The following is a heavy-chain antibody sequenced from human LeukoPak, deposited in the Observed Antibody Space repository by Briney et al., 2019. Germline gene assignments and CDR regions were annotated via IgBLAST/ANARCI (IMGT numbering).Heavy chain of an antibody. CDR2: INPNSGGT. CDR1: GYIFTDYY. Sequence: GASVKVSCKASGYIFTDYYMHWVRQAPGQELGWMGRINPNSGGTNYAQKFQGRVTMTRDTSTSTAYMELRSLRSDDTAVYYCASTHLHLGYFQHWGQGTLVTVSS. D-gene: IGHD3-16*01. CDR3: ASTHLHLGYFQH. V-gene: IGHV1/OR15-1*04. J-gene: IGHJ1*01.